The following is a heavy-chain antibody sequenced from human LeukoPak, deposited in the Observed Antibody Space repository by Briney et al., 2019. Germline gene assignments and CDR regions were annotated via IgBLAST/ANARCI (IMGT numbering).Heavy chain of an antibody. CDR2: INWNGGST. CDR1: GFTFDDYG. CDR3: ARVVTYASNYYFDY. Sequence: GGSLRLSCAASGFTFDDYGMSWVRQAPGKGLEWVSGINWNGGSTGYADSVKGRFTISRDNAKNSLYLQMNSLRAEDTALYYCARVVTYASNYYFDYWGQGTLVTISS. V-gene: IGHV3-20*04. J-gene: IGHJ4*02. D-gene: IGHD4/OR15-4a*01.